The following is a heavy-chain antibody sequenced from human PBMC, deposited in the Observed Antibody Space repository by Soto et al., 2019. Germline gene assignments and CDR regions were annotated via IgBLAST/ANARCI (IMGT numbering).Heavy chain of an antibody. D-gene: IGHD2-21*02. Sequence: PGGSLRLSCEASGFSFSTYSMHWVRQAPGKGLEWVSSIGRRSDIYYADSVKGRFTISRANAKNSVSLQMNSLRDEDTAVYYCAREETAWPLAYGLDVWGQGTTVTSP. CDR1: GFSFSTYS. CDR2: IGRRSDI. J-gene: IGHJ6*02. V-gene: IGHV3-21*01. CDR3: AREETAWPLAYGLDV.